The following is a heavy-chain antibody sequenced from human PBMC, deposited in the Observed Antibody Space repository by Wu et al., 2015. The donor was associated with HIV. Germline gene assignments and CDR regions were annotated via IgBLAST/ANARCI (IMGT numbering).Heavy chain of an antibody. D-gene: IGHD5-18*01. CDR3: ARDDTAIGPRSVYYGMDV. V-gene: IGHV1-69*05. CDR1: GGTFSSYA. Sequence: QVQLVQSGAEVKKPGSSVKVSCKASGGTFSSYAISWVRQAPGQGLEWMGGIIPIFGTANYAQKFQGRVTITTDESTSTAYMELSSLRSEDTAVYYCARDDTAIGPRSVYYGMDVWGQGDHGHRLL. CDR2: IIPIFGTA. J-gene: IGHJ6*02.